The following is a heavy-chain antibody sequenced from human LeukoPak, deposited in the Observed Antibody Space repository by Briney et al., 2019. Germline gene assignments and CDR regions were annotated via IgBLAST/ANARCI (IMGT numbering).Heavy chain of an antibody. D-gene: IGHD5-18*01. Sequence: PSETLSLTCTVSGGSISSYYWSWIRQPPGKGLEWIGYIYYSGSTNYNPSLKSRVTISVDTSKNQFSLKLSSVTAADTAVYYCAGGYSYGPLVYWGQGTLVTVSS. J-gene: IGHJ4*02. CDR3: AGGYSYGPLVY. CDR1: GGSISSYY. V-gene: IGHV4-59*01. CDR2: IYYSGST.